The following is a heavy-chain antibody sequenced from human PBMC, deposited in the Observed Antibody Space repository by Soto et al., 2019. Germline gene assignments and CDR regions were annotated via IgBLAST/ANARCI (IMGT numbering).Heavy chain of an antibody. Sequence: GGSLRLSCAASGFTFSSYAMSLVRQAPGKGLEWVSAISGSGGSTYYADSVKGRFTISRDNSKNTLYLQMNSLRAEDTAVYYCAKGLGSYYYYGMDVWGQGTTVTVSS. J-gene: IGHJ6*02. CDR1: GFTFSSYA. CDR2: ISGSGGST. V-gene: IGHV3-23*01. D-gene: IGHD1-26*01. CDR3: AKGLGSYYYYGMDV.